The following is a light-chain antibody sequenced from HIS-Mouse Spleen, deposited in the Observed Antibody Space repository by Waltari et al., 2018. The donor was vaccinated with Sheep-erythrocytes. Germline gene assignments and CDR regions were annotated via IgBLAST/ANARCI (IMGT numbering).Light chain of an antibody. CDR3: CSYAGSSTWV. J-gene: IGLJ3*02. CDR1: SSDGGSYNL. V-gene: IGLV2-23*01. CDR2: EGS. Sequence: LTQPASLPGQSITISCTGTSSDGGSYNLVSWYQQHPGKAPKLMIYEGSKRPSGVSNRFSGSKSGNTASLTISGLQAEDEADYYCCSYAGSSTWVFGGGTKLTVL.